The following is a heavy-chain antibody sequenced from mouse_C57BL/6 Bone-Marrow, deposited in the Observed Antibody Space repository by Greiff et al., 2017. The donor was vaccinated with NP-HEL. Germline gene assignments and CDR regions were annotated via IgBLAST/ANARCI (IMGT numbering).Heavy chain of an antibody. CDR3: ARGVTTVVANFDY. V-gene: IGHV1-69*01. J-gene: IGHJ2*01. D-gene: IGHD1-1*01. CDR2: IDPSDSYT. CDR1: GYTFTSYW. Sequence: QVQLKQPGAELVMPGASVKLSCKASGYTFTSYWMHWVKQRPGQGLEWIGEIDPSDSYTNYNQKFKGKSTLTVDKSSSTAYMQLSSLTSEDSAVYYCARGVTTVVANFDYWGQGTTLTVSS.